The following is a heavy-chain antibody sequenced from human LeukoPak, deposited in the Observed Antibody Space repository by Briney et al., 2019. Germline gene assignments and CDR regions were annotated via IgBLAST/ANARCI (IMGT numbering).Heavy chain of an antibody. D-gene: IGHD3-10*01. CDR3: TRVKGIMITMVRGVIPTEAYAFDI. V-gene: IGHV3-21*03. Sequence: AGGSLRLSCAASGFTFSSYSMNWVRQAPGKGLEWVSSISSSSSSYIYYADSVKGRFTISRDNAKNSLYLQMNSLKTEDTAVYYCTRVKGIMITMVRGVIPTEAYAFDIWGQGTMVTVSS. CDR1: GFTFSSYS. CDR2: ISSSSSSYI. J-gene: IGHJ3*02.